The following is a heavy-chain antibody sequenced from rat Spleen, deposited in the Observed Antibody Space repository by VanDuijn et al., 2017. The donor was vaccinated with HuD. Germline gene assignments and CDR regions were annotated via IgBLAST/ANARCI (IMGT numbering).Heavy chain of an antibody. CDR1: GFSLTSNG. CDR3: IRESLPGYNSHWFVY. J-gene: IGHJ3*01. V-gene: IGHV2S12*01. CDR2: ISSGGSP. Sequence: QVQLKESGPGLVQPSQTLSLTCTVSGFSLTSNGVSWVRQPPGKGLEWIAAISSGGSPYYNAALKSRLSISRDTSKGQVFLKMNSLQTEDTAIYFCIRESLPGYNSHWFVYWGQGTLVTVSS. D-gene: IGHD1-4*01.